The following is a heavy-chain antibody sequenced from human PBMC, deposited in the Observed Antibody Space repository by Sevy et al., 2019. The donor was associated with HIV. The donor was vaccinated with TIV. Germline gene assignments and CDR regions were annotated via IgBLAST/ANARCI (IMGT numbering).Heavy chain of an antibody. CDR1: GGSFSGYY. D-gene: IGHD2-15*01. CDR3: AREISGVCCTFDY. J-gene: IGHJ4*02. V-gene: IGHV4-34*01. CDR2: INHSDST. Sequence: SETLSLTCAVYGGSFSGYYWSWIRQPPGKGLEWIGEINHSDSTNYNPSLKSRVTISVDTSKNQFSRKLNSVTAADTAVYYCAREISGVCCTFDYWSQGTLVTVSS.